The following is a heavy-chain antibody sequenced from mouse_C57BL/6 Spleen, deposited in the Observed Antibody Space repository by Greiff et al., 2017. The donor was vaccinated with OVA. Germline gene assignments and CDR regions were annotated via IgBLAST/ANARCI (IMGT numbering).Heavy chain of an antibody. Sequence: EVQLQESVAELVRPGASVKLSCTASGFNIKNTYMHWVKQRPEQGLEWIGRIDPANGNTKYAPKFQGKATITADTSSNTAYLQLSSLTSEDTAIYYCASPNYYGSSAWFAYWGQGTLVTVSA. V-gene: IGHV14-3*01. CDR2: IDPANGNT. J-gene: IGHJ3*01. CDR3: ASPNYYGSSAWFAY. D-gene: IGHD1-1*01. CDR1: GFNIKNTY.